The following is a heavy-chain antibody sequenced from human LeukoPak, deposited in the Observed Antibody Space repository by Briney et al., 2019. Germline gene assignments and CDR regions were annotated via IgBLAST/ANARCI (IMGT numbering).Heavy chain of an antibody. CDR1: GFTFSIYS. V-gene: IGHV3-7*03. D-gene: IGHD1-14*01. Sequence: GGSLRLSCAASGFTFSIYSMSGVRQAPGKGLEWVASIKHTGSEQYYVDSAKGRITISRDNAKNSLYLQMKSLRAEDTAVYDCARVSRWALNHNPHYWGQGTLVTVSS. CDR3: ARVSRWALNHNPHY. CDR2: IKHTGSEQ. J-gene: IGHJ4*02.